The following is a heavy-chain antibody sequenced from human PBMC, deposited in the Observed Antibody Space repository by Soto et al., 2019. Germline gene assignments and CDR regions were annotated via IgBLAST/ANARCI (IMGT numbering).Heavy chain of an antibody. Sequence: ASVKVSCKASGYTFTSYGISWVRQAPGQGLEWMGWISAYNGNTNYAQKLQGRVTMTTDTSTSTAYMELRSLRSDDTAVYYCARDLRITMVRGVIGQDDWGQGTLVTVSS. CDR2: ISAYNGNT. V-gene: IGHV1-18*04. J-gene: IGHJ4*02. CDR3: ARDLRITMVRGVIGQDD. D-gene: IGHD3-10*01. CDR1: GYTFTSYG.